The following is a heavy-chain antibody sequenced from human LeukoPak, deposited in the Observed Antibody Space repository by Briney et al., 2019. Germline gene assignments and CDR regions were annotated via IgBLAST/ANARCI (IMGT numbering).Heavy chain of an antibody. D-gene: IGHD3-16*01. CDR1: GGSFSGYF. V-gene: IGHV4-34*01. CDR3: ARGQYDRRH. J-gene: IGHJ4*02. CDR2: INHSGST. Sequence: SETLSLTCAVYGGSFSGYFWTWVRQPPGKGLEWIGEINHSGSTNYNPSLKSRVTMSVDTSKNQFSLTLRSVTAADTAVYYCARGQYDRRHWGQGTLVTVSS.